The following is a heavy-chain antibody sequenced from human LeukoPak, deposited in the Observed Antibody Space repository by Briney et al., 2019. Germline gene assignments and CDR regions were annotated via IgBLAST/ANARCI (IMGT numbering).Heavy chain of an antibody. CDR2: ISGDGGST. J-gene: IGHJ4*02. CDR1: GFIFDDYA. CDR3: ARESERSGWYDY. Sequence: QPGGFLRLSCAAPGFIFDDYAIHWVRQAPGKGLEWVSLISGDGGSTFYADSVKGRFTISRDNSKNSLYLQMSSLRSEDSALYYCARESERSGWYDYWGQGTLVTVSS. V-gene: IGHV3-43*02. D-gene: IGHD6-19*01.